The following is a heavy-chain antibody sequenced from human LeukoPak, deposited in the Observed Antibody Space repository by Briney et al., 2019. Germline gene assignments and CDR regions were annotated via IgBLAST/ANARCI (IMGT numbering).Heavy chain of an antibody. CDR2: INHSGST. J-gene: IGHJ5*02. Sequence: PSETLSLTCAVYGGSFSGYYWSWIRQPPGKGLTWIGEINHSGSTNYNPSLKSRVTISVDTSKNQFSLKPSSVTAADTAIYYCARGQQLGSYNWFDPWGQGTLVTVSS. CDR3: ARGQQLGSYNWFDP. CDR1: GGSFSGYY. D-gene: IGHD1-1*01. V-gene: IGHV4-34*01.